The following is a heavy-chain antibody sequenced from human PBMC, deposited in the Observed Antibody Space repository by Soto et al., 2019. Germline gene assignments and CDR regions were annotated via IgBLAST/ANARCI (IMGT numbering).Heavy chain of an antibody. CDR1: GYSLTGTS. CDR3: TSLNPFFDF. Sequence: QVHLVQSGAAVKTPGASVKVSCKVSGYSLTGTSMHWVRQSPGKGLEWMGGFDPEDAETFYAQKFQGRVTMTEDSSTDTAYMELTNLTSADTAIYFCTSLNPFFDFWGQGTPVTVSS. V-gene: IGHV1-24*01. J-gene: IGHJ4*02. CDR2: FDPEDAET.